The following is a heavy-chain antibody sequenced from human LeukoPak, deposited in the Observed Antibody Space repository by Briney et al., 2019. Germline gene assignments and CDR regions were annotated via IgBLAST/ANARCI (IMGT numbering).Heavy chain of an antibody. J-gene: IGHJ4*02. CDR2: MNPNSANT. V-gene: IGHV1-8*03. D-gene: IGHD2-2*01. CDR3: ARAIRYQLLSDY. CDR1: GYTFTSYY. Sequence: GASVKVSCKASGYTFTSYYMHWVRQAPGQGLEWMGWMNPNSANTGFAQKFQGRAAITRDTSTATAYLELSSLTSEDTAVYYCARAIRYQLLSDYWGQGTLVTVSS.